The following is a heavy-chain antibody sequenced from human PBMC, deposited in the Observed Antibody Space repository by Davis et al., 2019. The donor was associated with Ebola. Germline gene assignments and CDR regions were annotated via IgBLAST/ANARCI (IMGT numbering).Heavy chain of an antibody. V-gene: IGHV3-9*01. CDR2: INWDSSSR. Sequence: SLKISCAASGFIFDDYAIHWVRQAPGKGLEWVSGINWDSSSRVYVDSVKGRFTISRDNAKNSLYLQMNSLRAEDTAVYYCARERAPVYFDYWGQGTLVTVSS. CDR1: GFIFDDYA. D-gene: IGHD1-14*01. J-gene: IGHJ4*02. CDR3: ARERAPVYFDY.